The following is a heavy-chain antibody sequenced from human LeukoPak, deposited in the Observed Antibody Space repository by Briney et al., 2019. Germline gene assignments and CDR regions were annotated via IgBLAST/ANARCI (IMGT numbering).Heavy chain of an antibody. CDR1: GFTFSSYW. Sequence: GGSLRLSCAASGFTFSSYWMNWARQAPGKGLEWVAVISYDGSNKYYADSVKGRFTISRDNSKNTLYLQMNSLRAEDTAVYYCAKDDYVWGSYRYPAYPDYWGQGTLVTVSS. CDR2: ISYDGSNK. CDR3: AKDDYVWGSYRYPAYPDY. V-gene: IGHV3-30*18. D-gene: IGHD3-16*02. J-gene: IGHJ4*02.